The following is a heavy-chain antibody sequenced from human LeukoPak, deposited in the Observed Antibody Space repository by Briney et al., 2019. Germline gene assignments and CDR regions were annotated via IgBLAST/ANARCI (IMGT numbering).Heavy chain of an antibody. D-gene: IGHD3-3*01. CDR1: GYSISSGYY. V-gene: IGHV4-38-2*02. CDR2: IYHSGST. Sequence: PSETLSLTCTVSGYSISSGYYWGWIRQPPGQGLEWIGSIYHSGSTYYNPSLKSRVTISVDTSKNQFSLKLSSVTAADTAVYYCARARRITIFGVVIIPPGRAANFDYWGQGTLVTVSS. CDR3: ARARRITIFGVVIIPPGRAANFDY. J-gene: IGHJ4*02.